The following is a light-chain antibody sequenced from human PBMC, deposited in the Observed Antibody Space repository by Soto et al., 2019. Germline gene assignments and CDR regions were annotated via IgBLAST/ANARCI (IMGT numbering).Light chain of an antibody. Sequence: EIVLTQSPGTLSLSPGERATLSCRASQSVSSSYLAWYQQKPGQAPRLLIFAASSRANGIPDRFSGNGSGTDFTLTISSLEPEDFAVYYCQQRSDWPITFGQGTRLEIK. CDR3: QQRSDWPIT. V-gene: IGKV3D-20*02. CDR1: QSVSSSY. J-gene: IGKJ5*01. CDR2: AAS.